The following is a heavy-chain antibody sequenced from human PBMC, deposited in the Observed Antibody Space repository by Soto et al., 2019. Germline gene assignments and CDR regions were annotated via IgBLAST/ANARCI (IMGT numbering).Heavy chain of an antibody. V-gene: IGHV4-59*01. CDR1: GGSISSYY. CDR3: AREDAAALDY. J-gene: IGHJ4*02. CDR2: IYYSGST. Sequence: SETLSLTCTVSGGSISSYYWSWIRQPPGKGLEWIGYIYYSGSTNYNPSLKSRVTISVDTSKNQFSLKLSSVTAADTAVYYCAREDAAALDYWGQGTLVTVSS. D-gene: IGHD2-2*01.